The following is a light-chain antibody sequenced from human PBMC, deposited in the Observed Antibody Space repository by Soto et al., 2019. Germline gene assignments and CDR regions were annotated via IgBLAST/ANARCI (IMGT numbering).Light chain of an antibody. CDR1: SSDVGTYNY. Sequence: QSVLTQPASVSGSPGQSITISCTGTSSDVGTYNYVSWYQHHPGKAPKLIIYEVSNRPSGVSNRFSGSKSGSTASLTISGLQAEDEADYYCTLYIRSTTVFGGGTKVTVL. V-gene: IGLV2-14*01. CDR3: TLYIRSTTV. J-gene: IGLJ2*01. CDR2: EVS.